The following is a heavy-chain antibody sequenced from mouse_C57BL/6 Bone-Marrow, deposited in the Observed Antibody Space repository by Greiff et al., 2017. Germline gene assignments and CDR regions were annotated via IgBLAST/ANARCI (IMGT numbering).Heavy chain of an antibody. J-gene: IGHJ3*01. V-gene: IGHV14-4*01. CDR2: FDPENGDT. D-gene: IGHD2-4*01. Sequence: VQLQQSGAELVRPGASVKLSCTASGFNIKDDYMHWLKQRPEQGLEGFGWFDPENGDTELASKFQGKATITADTSSNTAYLQLSSLTSEDTAVYYCTTYGYDYGFAYWGQGTLVTVSA. CDR1: GFNIKDDY. CDR3: TTYGYDYGFAY.